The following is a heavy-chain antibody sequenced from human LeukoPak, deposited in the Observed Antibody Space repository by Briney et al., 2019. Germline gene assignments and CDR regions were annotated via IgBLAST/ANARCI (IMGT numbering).Heavy chain of an antibody. CDR2: ISNSDGKT. J-gene: IGHJ4*02. D-gene: IGHD6-13*01. CDR1: GFTFSSYA. V-gene: IGHV3-23*01. Sequence: GGSLRLSCAASGFTFSSYAMSWVRQAPGKGLEWVSTISNSDGKTYYADSVKGRFTISRDNSKNTLYVQMNSLTAEDTAIYYCAKTGGIAASHWGQGTLVTVSS. CDR3: AKTGGIAASH.